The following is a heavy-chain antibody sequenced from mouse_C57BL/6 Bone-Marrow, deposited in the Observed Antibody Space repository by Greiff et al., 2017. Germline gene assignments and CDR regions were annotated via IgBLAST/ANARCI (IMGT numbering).Heavy chain of an antibody. CDR3: ARTYDSNYWYFDV. Sequence: VQLQQPGAELVKPGASVKMSCKASGYTFTSYWITWVKQRPGQGLEWIGDIYPGSGSTNYNEKFKSKATLTVDTSSSTAYMQRSSLTSEDSAVYYRARTYDSNYWYFDVWGTGTTVTVSS. D-gene: IGHD2-5*01. CDR1: GYTFTSYW. J-gene: IGHJ1*03. V-gene: IGHV1-55*01. CDR2: IYPGSGST.